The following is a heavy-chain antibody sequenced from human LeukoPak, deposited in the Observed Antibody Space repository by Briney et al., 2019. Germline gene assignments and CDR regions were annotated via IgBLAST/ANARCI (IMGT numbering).Heavy chain of an antibody. CDR1: GFTFSGSA. J-gene: IGHJ4*02. V-gene: IGHV3-73*01. CDR3: TRHGNSGDY. CDR2: IRSKANSYAT. Sequence: GGSLRLSCAASGFTFSGSATHWVRQASGKGLEWVGRIRSKANSYATAYAASVKGRFTISRDDSKNTAYLQMNSLKTEDTAVYYCTRHGNSGDYWGQGTLVTVSS. D-gene: IGHD1-7*01.